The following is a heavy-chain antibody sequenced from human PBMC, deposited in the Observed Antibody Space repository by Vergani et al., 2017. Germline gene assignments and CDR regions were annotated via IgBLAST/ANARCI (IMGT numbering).Heavy chain of an antibody. CDR2: ISSSGSTI. CDR3: AGEGVLYKVWPDTVIDYYYYGMDV. D-gene: IGHD1-1*01. CDR1: GFTFSDYY. J-gene: IGHJ6*02. Sequence: QVQLVESGGGLVKPGGSLRLSCAASGFTFSDYYMSWIRQAPGKGLEWGSYISSSGSTIYYADSVKGRFTLSRDNAKNSLYLKMNSLRAEDTAVYYCAGEGVLYKVWPDTVIDYYYYGMDVWGQGTTVTVSS. V-gene: IGHV3-11*01.